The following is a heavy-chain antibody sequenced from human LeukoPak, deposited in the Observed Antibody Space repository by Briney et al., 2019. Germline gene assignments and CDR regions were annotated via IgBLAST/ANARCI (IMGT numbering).Heavy chain of an antibody. CDR3: ARSVGHSSSWSL. D-gene: IGHD6-13*01. CDR2: IYYSGTT. Sequence: PSETLSLTCTVSGGSISTYYWNWIRQSPGKGLEYIGNIYYSGTTNYNPSLKSRVTISVDMSKNQFSLELISVTAADTAVYYCARSVGHSSSWSLWGQGTLVTVS. CDR1: GGSISTYY. V-gene: IGHV4-59*01. J-gene: IGHJ4*02.